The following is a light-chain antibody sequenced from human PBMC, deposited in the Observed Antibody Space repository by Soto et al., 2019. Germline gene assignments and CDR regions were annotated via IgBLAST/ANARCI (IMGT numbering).Light chain of an antibody. V-gene: IGKV3-20*01. CDR1: QTVSSTY. CDR2: GAS. Sequence: EIVLTQSPGTLSLSPGERATLSCRASQTVSSTYLAWYQQKPGQAPRLLIFGASIRATGIPDRFSGSGSGTDFTLPINSLEPEDCAVYYCLQYGSSPLFTFGPGTKVDIK. CDR3: LQYGSSPLFT. J-gene: IGKJ3*01.